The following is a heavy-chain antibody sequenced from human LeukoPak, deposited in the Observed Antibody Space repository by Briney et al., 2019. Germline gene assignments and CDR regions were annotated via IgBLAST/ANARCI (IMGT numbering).Heavy chain of an antibody. CDR2: ISAYNGNT. V-gene: IGHV1-18*01. Sequence: GASVKVSCKASGYTFSRYGISWVQQAPGQGLEWMAWISAYNGNTKYAQKVQGRVTMTTDTSTSTAYMELRSLRSDDTAVYYCARATRELRGSIWGDLDYWGQGTLVTVSS. CDR3: ARATRELRGSIWGDLDY. CDR1: GYTFSRYG. J-gene: IGHJ4*02. D-gene: IGHD1-26*01.